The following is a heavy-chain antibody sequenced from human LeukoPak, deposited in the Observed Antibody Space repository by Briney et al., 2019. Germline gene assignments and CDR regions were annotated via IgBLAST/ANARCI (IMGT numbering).Heavy chain of an antibody. V-gene: IGHV1-2*02. CDR1: GYTFTGYY. D-gene: IGHD6-19*01. J-gene: IGHJ3*02. CDR2: INPNSGGT. Sequence: ASVKVSCKASGYTFTGYYMHWVRQAPGQGLEWMGWINPNSGGTNYAQKFQGRVTMTRDTSISTAYMELSRLRSDDTAVYYCARVLSSGWYCDAFDIWGQGTMVTVSS. CDR3: ARVLSSGWYCDAFDI.